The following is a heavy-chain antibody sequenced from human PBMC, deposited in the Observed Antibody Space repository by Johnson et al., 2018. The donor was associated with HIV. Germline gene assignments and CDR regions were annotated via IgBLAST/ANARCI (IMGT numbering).Heavy chain of an antibody. V-gene: IGHV3-11*04. CDR1: GFTFSDYY. D-gene: IGHD5-24*01. J-gene: IGHJ3*02. CDR2: ISSGGNTI. CDR3: SRLRDGYNFDAFDI. Sequence: QLVESGGGLVKPGGSLRLFCAASGFTFSDYYMNWIRQTPGKGLEWVSYISSGGNTIYYADSVKGRFTISRDNAKNSLYLQMNSLTAEDTALYYCSRLRDGYNFDAFDIWGQGTMVTVSS.